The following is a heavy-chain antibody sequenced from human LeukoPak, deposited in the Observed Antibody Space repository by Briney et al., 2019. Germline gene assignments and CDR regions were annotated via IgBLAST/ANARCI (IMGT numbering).Heavy chain of an antibody. CDR2: IYYSGST. CDR3: ARQHDYARREYWFDP. V-gene: IGHV4-30-4*08. J-gene: IGHJ5*02. CDR1: GGSISSGDYC. Sequence: SETLSLTRTVSGGSISSGDYCWSWIRPPPGKGLEWIGYIYYSGSTYYNPSLKSRVTISVNTSKNQFSLKLSSVTAADTAVYYCARQHDYARREYWFDPWGQGTLVTVSS. D-gene: IGHD4-17*01.